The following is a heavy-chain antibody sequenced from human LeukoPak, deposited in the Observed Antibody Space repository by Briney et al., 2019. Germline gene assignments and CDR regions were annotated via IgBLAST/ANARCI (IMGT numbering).Heavy chain of an antibody. CDR3: AATYGSGSRGDAFDI. J-gene: IGHJ3*02. V-gene: IGHV3-23*01. CDR2: ISGSGGRT. Sequence: GGSLRLSCAASGYTFSSYVMSWVRQASGKGLEWVSGISGSGGRTYYADSVKGRFTISRDNSKNTLYLQMNSLRAEDTAVYYCAATYGSGSRGDAFDIWGQGTMVTVSS. CDR1: GYTFSSYV. D-gene: IGHD3-10*01.